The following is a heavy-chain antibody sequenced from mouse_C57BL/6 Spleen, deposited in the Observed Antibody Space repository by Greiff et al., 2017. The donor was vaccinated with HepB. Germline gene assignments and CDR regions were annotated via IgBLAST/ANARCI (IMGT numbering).Heavy chain of an antibody. V-gene: IGHV1-64*01. CDR3: ARKSPYYLYYFDY. CDR2: IHPNSGST. J-gene: IGHJ2*01. Sequence: QVQLQQPGAELVKPGASVKLSCKASGYTFTSYWMHWVKQRPGQGLEWIGMIHPNSGSTNYNEKFKSKATLTVDKSSSTAYMQLSSLTSEDSAVYYCARKSPYYLYYFDYWGQGTTLTVSS. CDR1: GYTFTSYW. D-gene: IGHD1-1*01.